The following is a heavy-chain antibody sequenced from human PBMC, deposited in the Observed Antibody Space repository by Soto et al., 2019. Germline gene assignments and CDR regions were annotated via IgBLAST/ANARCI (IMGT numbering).Heavy chain of an antibody. CDR1: GGSISSGDYY. Sequence: PSETLSLTCTVSGGSISSGDYYWSWIRQPPGKGLEWIGYIYYSGSTYYNPSLKSRVTISVDTSKNQFSLKLSSVTAADTAVYYCASPHVDGGAFDIWGQGTMVTVSS. CDR2: IYYSGST. V-gene: IGHV4-30-4*01. CDR3: ASPHVDGGAFDI. J-gene: IGHJ3*02.